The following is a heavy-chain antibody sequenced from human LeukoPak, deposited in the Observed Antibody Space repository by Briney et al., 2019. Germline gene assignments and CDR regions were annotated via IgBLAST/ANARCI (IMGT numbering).Heavy chain of an antibody. CDR3: AGAYYYGSGSYYTLGGFDY. CDR2: IIPIFGTA. CDR1: GGTFSSYA. J-gene: IGHJ4*02. V-gene: IGHV1-69*01. D-gene: IGHD3-10*01. Sequence: GSSVKVSCKASGGTFSSYAISWVRQAPGQGLEWMGGIIPIFGTANYAQKFQGRVTITADESTSTAYMELSSLRSEDTAVYYCAGAYYYGSGSYYTLGGFDYWGQGTLVTVSS.